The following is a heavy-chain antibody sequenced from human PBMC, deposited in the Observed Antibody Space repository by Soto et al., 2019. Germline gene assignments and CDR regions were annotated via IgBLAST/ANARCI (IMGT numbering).Heavy chain of an antibody. J-gene: IGHJ4*02. CDR3: AKDKTLSGWYACDY. CDR1: GFTFDDYA. CDR2: ISWNSGSI. Sequence: EVQLVESGGGLVQPGRSLRLSCAASGFTFDDYAMHWVRQAPGKGLEWVSGISWNSGSIGYADSVKGRFTISRDNAKNSLYLQMNSLRAEDTALYYCAKDKTLSGWYACDYWGQGTLVTVSS. D-gene: IGHD6-19*01. V-gene: IGHV3-9*01.